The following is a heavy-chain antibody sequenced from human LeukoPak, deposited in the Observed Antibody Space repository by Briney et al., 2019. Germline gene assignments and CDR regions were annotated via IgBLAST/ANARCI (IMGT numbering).Heavy chain of an antibody. D-gene: IGHD2-2*01. CDR2: IYYSGST. J-gene: IGHJ5*02. Sequence: SETLSLTCAAYGDSINSINWWSWVRQFPGKGLEWIGSIYYSGSTYYNPSLKSRVTMSVDTSKSQFSLKLSSVTAADTAVYYCARDQCSSTSCYFNWFDPWGQGTLVTVSS. CDR1: GDSINSINW. V-gene: IGHV4-4*02. CDR3: ARDQCSSTSCYFNWFDP.